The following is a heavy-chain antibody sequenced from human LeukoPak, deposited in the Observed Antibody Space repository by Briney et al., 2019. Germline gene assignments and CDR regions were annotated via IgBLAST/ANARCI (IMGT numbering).Heavy chain of an antibody. Sequence: SQTLSLTCAISGDSVSSNSVTWNWIRQSPSRGLEWLGRTYYRSTWYNDYAVSVRGRITVNPDTSKNQFSLQLNSVTPEDTAIYYCAKEVVSRISSWYYFDYWGQGTLVTVSS. CDR1: GDSVSSNSVT. CDR3: AKEVVSRISSWYYFDY. J-gene: IGHJ4*02. CDR2: TYYRSTWYN. D-gene: IGHD6-13*01. V-gene: IGHV6-1*01.